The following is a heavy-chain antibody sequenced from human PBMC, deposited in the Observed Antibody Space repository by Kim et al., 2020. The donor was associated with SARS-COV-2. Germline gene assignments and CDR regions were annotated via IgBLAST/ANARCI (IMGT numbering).Heavy chain of an antibody. J-gene: IGHJ4*02. Sequence: AGSGKGRFTISRDHSKNTLYLQMNSLRAEDTAVYYCAKVPFRHMIANLDYWGQGTLVTVSS. CDR3: AKVPFRHMIANLDY. D-gene: IGHD3-22*01. V-gene: IGHV3-30-3*02.